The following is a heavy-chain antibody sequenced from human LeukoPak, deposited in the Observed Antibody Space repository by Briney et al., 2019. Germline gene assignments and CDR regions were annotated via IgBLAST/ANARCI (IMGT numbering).Heavy chain of an antibody. Sequence: GESLKISCKASGYSFTTYWIGWVRQMPGKGLEWMGIIYPADSTAHYSPSFQGQVTISVDKSINTAYLQWSSLKASDTAMYYCARRSPVSEHFDYWGQGTLVTVSS. V-gene: IGHV5-51*01. CDR3: ARRSPVSEHFDY. CDR2: IYPADSTA. CDR1: GYSFTTYW. J-gene: IGHJ4*02.